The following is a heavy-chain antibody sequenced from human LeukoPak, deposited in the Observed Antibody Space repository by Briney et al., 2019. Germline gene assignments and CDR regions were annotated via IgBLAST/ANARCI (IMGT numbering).Heavy chain of an antibody. CDR1: GGSIMSSDYH. CDR3: ARGNKWLQKRWRFDY. Sequence: SETLSLTCTVYGGSIMSSDYHWSWIRQPPGKGLEWIGEINHSGSTNYNPSLKSRVTISVDTSKNQFSLKLSSVTAADTAVYYCARGNKWLQKRWRFDYWGQGALVTVSS. V-gene: IGHV4-34*01. D-gene: IGHD6-19*01. J-gene: IGHJ4*02. CDR2: INHSGST.